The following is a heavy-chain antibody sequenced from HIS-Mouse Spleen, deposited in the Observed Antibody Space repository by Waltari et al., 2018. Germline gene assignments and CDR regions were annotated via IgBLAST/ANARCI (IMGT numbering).Heavy chain of an antibody. CDR1: GGSISSYY. CDR3: ARETRWGGSLNWFDP. V-gene: IGHV4-59*01. D-gene: IGHD3-16*01. CDR2: IYYSGST. J-gene: IGHJ5*02. Sequence: QVQLQESGPGLVKPSETLSLTCTVSGGSISSYYWSWIRQPPGKGLEWIGYIYYSGSTNYNPSRKSRVTISVDTSKNQFSLKLSSVTAADTAVYYCARETRWGGSLNWFDPWGQGTLVTVSS.